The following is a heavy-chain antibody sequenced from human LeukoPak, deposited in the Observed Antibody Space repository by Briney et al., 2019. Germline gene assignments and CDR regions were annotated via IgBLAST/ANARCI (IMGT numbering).Heavy chain of an antibody. CDR2: LYSDGNT. CDR1: GFTVITND. D-gene: IGHD1-14*01. J-gene: IGHJ4*02. Sequence: GGSLRLSCAASGFTVITNDMTWVRQAPGQELDWVSVLYSDGNTKYADSVQGRFTISRSNSKNTMYLEMNSLSPDDTAVYYCARGVEPLAANTLAYWGQGTLVTVSS. V-gene: IGHV3-53*01. CDR3: ARGVEPLAANTLAY.